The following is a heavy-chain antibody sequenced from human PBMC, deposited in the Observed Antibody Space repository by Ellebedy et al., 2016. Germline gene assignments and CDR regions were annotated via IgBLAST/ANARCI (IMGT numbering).Heavy chain of an antibody. Sequence: SETLSLTXAVYGGSFSGYYWGWIRQPPGKGLEWIGSIYYSGSTYYNPSLKSRVTISVDTSKNQFSLKLSSVTAADTAVYYCASLEVVRGSDAFDIWGQGTMVTVSS. CDR1: GGSFSGYY. CDR2: IYYSGST. V-gene: IGHV4-34*01. CDR3: ASLEVVRGSDAFDI. J-gene: IGHJ3*02. D-gene: IGHD3-10*01.